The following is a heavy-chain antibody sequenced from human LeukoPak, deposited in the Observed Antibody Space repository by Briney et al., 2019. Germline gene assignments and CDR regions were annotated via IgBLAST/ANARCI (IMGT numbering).Heavy chain of an antibody. CDR1: GFTFSSYA. CDR3: AKDRQSSYRSGSYYAIDY. CDR2: ISGSGDST. D-gene: IGHD3-10*01. V-gene: IGHV3-23*01. Sequence: GGSLRLSCAASGFTFSSYAMSWVRQAPGKGLEWVSAISGSGDSTYYADSVKGRFTIPRDNSKNTLYLQMNTLRAEDTAVYYCAKDRQSSYRSGSYYAIDYWGQGTLVTVSS. J-gene: IGHJ4*02.